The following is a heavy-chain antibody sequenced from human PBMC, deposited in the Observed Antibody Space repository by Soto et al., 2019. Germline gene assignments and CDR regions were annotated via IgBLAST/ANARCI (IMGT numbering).Heavy chain of an antibody. V-gene: IGHV4-59*01. Sequence: SETLSLTCTVSGGSISSYYWSWIRQPPGKGLEWIGYIYYSGSTNYNPSLKSRVTISVDTSKNQFSLKLSSVTAADTAVYYCARDREILGFGGNYYYYGMDVWGQGTTVTVSS. CDR3: ARDREILGFGGNYYYYGMDV. CDR1: GGSISSYY. D-gene: IGHD3-9*01. CDR2: IYYSGST. J-gene: IGHJ6*02.